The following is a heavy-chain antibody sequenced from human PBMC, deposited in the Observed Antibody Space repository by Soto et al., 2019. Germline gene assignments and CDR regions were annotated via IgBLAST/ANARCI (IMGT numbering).Heavy chain of an antibody. CDR1: GGSISSYY. CDR3: ARSSVRLGELAYFFDY. V-gene: IGHV4-59*08. Sequence: PSETLSLTCTGSGGSISSYYWSWIRQPPGKGLEWIGYIDYSESTNYNPSLKSRVTISVDTSKNQFSLRLRSVTAADTAVYYCARSSVRLGELAYFFDYWGQGALVTVSS. J-gene: IGHJ4*02. D-gene: IGHD3-16*02. CDR2: IDYSEST.